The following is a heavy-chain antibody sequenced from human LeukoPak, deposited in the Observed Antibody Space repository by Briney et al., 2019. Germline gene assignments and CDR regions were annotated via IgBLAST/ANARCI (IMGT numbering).Heavy chain of an antibody. J-gene: IGHJ3*02. CDR3: ARAQGMYYDKAFDI. V-gene: IGHV3-48*01. CDR1: GFIFSSYS. Sequence: PGGSLRLSCAASGFIFSSYSMNWVRQAPGTGLEGVSYISSSSSTIYYADSVKGRFTISRDNSKNTLYLQMNSLRAEDTAVYYCARAQGMYYDKAFDIWGQGTMVTVSS. D-gene: IGHD3-9*01. CDR2: ISSSSSTI.